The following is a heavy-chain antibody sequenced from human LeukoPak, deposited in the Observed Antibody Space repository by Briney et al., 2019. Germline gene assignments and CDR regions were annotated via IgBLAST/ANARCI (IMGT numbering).Heavy chain of an antibody. V-gene: IGHV3-49*04. CDR2: IRSKVDSGTK. CDR3: TRDHAYYDFWSGYQDY. D-gene: IGHD3-3*01. J-gene: IGHJ4*02. CDR1: GFTFGDYA. Sequence: GGSLRLSCTASGFTFGDYALSWVRQAPGKGLGWVGFIRSKVDSGTKEYAAYVKGRFTISRDDSKSIAYLQMNSLKTEDKAVYYCTRDHAYYDFWSGYQDYWGQGTMVTVSS.